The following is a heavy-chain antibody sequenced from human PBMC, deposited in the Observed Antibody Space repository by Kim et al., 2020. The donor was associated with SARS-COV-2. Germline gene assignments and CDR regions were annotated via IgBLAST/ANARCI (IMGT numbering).Heavy chain of an antibody. Sequence: SETLSLTCAVYGGSFSGYYWSWIRQPPGKGLEWIGEINHSGSTNYNPSLKSRVTISVDTSKNQFSLKLSSVTAADTAVYYCARGRLRYFDWLKRGSDFDYWGQGTLVTVSS. D-gene: IGHD3-9*01. CDR2: INHSGST. V-gene: IGHV4-34*01. J-gene: IGHJ4*02. CDR3: ARGRLRYFDWLKRGSDFDY. CDR1: GGSFSGYY.